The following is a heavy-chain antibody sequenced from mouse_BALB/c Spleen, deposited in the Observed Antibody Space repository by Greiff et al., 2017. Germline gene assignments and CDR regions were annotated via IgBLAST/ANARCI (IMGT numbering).Heavy chain of an antibody. Sequence: VQLQQPGAELVKPGASVKMSCKASGYTFTSYWMHWVKQRPGQGLEWIGVIDPSDSYTSYNQKFKGKATLTVDTSSSTAYMQLSSLTSEDSAVYYCTRGYYGSSYSAWFAYWGQGTLVTVSA. CDR2: IDPSDSYT. V-gene: IGHV1S127*01. CDR3: TRGYYGSSYSAWFAY. D-gene: IGHD1-1*01. CDR1: GYTFTSYW. J-gene: IGHJ3*01.